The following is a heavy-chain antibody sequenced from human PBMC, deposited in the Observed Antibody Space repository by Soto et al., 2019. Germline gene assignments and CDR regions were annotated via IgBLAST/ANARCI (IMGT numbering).Heavy chain of an antibody. J-gene: IGHJ6*02. V-gene: IGHV3-21*01. CDR1: GVTFSSYT. Sequence: EVQLVESGGGLVKPGGSLRLSCAASGVTFSSYTMNWVRQAPGKGLEWVSSISSSSSDIYYADSVKGRLTISRENSKNSLYLQMNSLRAEDTAVYYCARDPTIFGVGGLDVWGQGTTVTVSS. CDR3: ARDPTIFGVGGLDV. CDR2: ISSSSSDI. D-gene: IGHD3-3*01.